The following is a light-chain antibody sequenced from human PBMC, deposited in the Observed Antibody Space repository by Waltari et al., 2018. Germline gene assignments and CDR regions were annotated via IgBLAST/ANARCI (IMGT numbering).Light chain of an antibody. V-gene: IGKV3-15*01. CDR1: QSVSSN. J-gene: IGKJ1*01. CDR2: GAS. CDR3: QQYNNWSLT. Sequence: EIQMTQSPSTLSVSVGDRATLSCRASQSVSSNLAWYQQKPGKAPRLLIYGASTRATGIPARFSGSGSGTEFTLTISSLQSEDFAVYYCQQYNNWSLTFGQGTKVEIK.